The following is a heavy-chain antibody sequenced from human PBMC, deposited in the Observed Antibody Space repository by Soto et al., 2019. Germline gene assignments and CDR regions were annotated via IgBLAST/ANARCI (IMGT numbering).Heavy chain of an antibody. V-gene: IGHV3-48*04. Sequence: PGGSLRLSCAASGFTFSSYSMNWVRQAPGKGLEWVSYISSSSSTIYYADSVKGRFTISRDNSKNSLYLQMNSLRTGDTALYYCAKDKLGPRRGYSYGYAFDIWGQGTMVTVSS. CDR3: AKDKLGPRRGYSYGYAFDI. D-gene: IGHD5-18*01. J-gene: IGHJ3*02. CDR1: GFTFSSYS. CDR2: ISSSSSTI.